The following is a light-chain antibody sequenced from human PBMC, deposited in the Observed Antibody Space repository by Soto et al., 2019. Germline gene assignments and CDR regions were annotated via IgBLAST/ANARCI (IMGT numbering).Light chain of an antibody. CDR1: QGISSC. V-gene: IGKV1D-12*01. CDR3: QQGNSFPLT. CDR2: AAS. J-gene: IGKJ4*01. Sequence: DIQMTQSPSSVSASVGDRVTITCRASQGISSCLAWYQQKPGKAPKLLIYAASTLQSGVPSRFSGSGSGTDFTLTISSLPPEDFATYYCQQGNSFPLTFAGGTKVQIK.